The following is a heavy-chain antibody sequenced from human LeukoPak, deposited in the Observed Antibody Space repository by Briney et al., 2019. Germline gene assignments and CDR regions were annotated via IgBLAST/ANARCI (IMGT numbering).Heavy chain of an antibody. CDR3: VSRAPMYTAMGYFDY. Sequence: PGGSLRLSCAASGFTFSSYAMSWVRQAPGKGLEWVSAISGSGGSTYYADSVKGRFTISRDNSKNTLYLQMNSLRAEDTAVYYCVSRAPMYTAMGYFDYWGQGTLVTVSS. J-gene: IGHJ4*02. V-gene: IGHV3-23*01. CDR1: GFTFSSYA. CDR2: ISGSGGST. D-gene: IGHD5-18*01.